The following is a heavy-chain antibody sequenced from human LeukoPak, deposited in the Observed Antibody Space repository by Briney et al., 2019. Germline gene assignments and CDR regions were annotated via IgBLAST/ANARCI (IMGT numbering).Heavy chain of an antibody. CDR1: GFTFSSYA. D-gene: IGHD3-10*01. V-gene: IGHV3-30*04. CDR3: ARGFSITMVRGVDY. Sequence: PGGSLRLSCAASGFTFSSYAMHWVRQAPGKGLEWVAVISYDGSNKYYADSVKGRFTISRDNSKNTQYLQMNSLRAEDTAVYYCARGFSITMVRGVDYWGQGTLVTVSS. CDR2: ISYDGSNK. J-gene: IGHJ4*02.